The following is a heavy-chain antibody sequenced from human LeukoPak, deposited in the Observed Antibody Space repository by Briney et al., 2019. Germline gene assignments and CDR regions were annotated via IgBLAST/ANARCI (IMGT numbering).Heavy chain of an antibody. CDR2: ISGSGGST. J-gene: IGHJ4*02. CDR1: GFTFSSYA. CDR3: AKQLGYCSDGSCYFPY. D-gene: IGHD2-15*01. V-gene: IGHV3-23*01. Sequence: GGSLRLSCAASGFTFSSYAMSWVRQAPGKGLEWVSGISGSGGSTYYADSVQGRFTISRDNSKSTLCLQMNSLRAEDTAVYYCAKQLGYCSDGSCYFPYWGQGTLVTVSS.